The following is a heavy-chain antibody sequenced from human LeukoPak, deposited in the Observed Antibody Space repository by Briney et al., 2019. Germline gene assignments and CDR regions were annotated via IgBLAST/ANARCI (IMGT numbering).Heavy chain of an antibody. J-gene: IGHJ4*02. D-gene: IGHD2-8*01. CDR3: ARVWRYCTNGVCYTQFDY. CDR2: MNPNSGNT. Sequence: ASVKVSCKASGYTFTSYDINWVRQATGQGLEWMGWMNPNSGNTGYAQKFQGRVTMTRNTSISTAYMELSSLRSEDTAVYYCARVWRYCTNGVCYTQFDYWGQGTLVTVSS. CDR1: GYTFTSYD. V-gene: IGHV1-8*01.